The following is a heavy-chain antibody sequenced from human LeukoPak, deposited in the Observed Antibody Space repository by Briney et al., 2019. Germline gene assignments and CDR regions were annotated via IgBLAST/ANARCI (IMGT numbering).Heavy chain of an antibody. Sequence: GASVKVSCKASGYTFTGYYMHWVRQAPGQGLEWMGWINPNSGGTNYAQKFQGRVTMTRDTSISTAYMELSRLRSDDTAVCYCASASMVRGVIPYYFDYWGQGTLVTVSS. CDR2: INPNSGGT. V-gene: IGHV1-2*02. CDR1: GYTFTGYY. J-gene: IGHJ4*02. D-gene: IGHD3-10*01. CDR3: ASASMVRGVIPYYFDY.